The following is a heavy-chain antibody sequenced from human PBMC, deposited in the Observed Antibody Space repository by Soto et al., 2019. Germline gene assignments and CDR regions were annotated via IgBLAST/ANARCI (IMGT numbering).Heavy chain of an antibody. J-gene: IGHJ4*02. V-gene: IGHV3-11*05. Sequence: QVQLVESGGGLVKPGGSLRLSCAASGFTFSDYYMSWIRQAPGKGLEWVSYISSSSSYTNYADSAKGRFTISRDNAKNSLYLQMNSLRAEETSVYYCATGQYYYDSSGYYYSWGQGTLVTVSS. CDR2: ISSSSSYT. D-gene: IGHD3-22*01. CDR3: ATGQYYYDSSGYYYS. CDR1: GFTFSDYY.